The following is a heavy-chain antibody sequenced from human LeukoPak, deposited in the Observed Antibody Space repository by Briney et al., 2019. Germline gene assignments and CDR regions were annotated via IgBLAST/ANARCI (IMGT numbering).Heavy chain of an antibody. CDR3: ARGLDWSVPDAFDI. J-gene: IGHJ3*02. D-gene: IGHD3-9*01. V-gene: IGHV4-59*01. Sequence: SETPSLTCTVSGGSISSYYWSWIRQPPGKGLEWIGYIYYSGSTNYNPSLKSRVTISVDTSKNQFSLKLSSVTAADTAVYYCARGLDWSVPDAFDIWGQGTMVTVSS. CDR2: IYYSGST. CDR1: GGSISSYY.